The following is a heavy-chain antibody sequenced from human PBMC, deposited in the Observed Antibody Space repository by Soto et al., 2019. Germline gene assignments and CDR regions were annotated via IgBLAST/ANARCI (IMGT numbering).Heavy chain of an antibody. V-gene: IGHV1-18*01. CDR3: ATRSPAFDY. J-gene: IGHJ4*02. Sequence: QVQLVQSGPEVKKPGASVKVSCKTSGYTFTSYGISWVRQAPGQGLEWMGWISTSKGNTNYAQKFQGRVTMTTDTSTGTGYMELRSLRSDDTAVYYCATRSPAFDYWGQGTLVTVSS. CDR1: GYTFTSYG. CDR2: ISTSKGNT.